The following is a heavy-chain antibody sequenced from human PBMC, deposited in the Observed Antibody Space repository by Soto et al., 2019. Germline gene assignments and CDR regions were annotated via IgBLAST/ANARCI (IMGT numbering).Heavy chain of an antibody. V-gene: IGHV5-10-1*01. CDR2: IDPSHSYT. J-gene: IGHJ4*02. CDR3: ARRRRSSSEFDY. Sequence: GHSLKISCKGSAYSFTSYWISWVRQIPGKGLEWMGRIDPSHSYTNYSPSFQGHATISAVKSISTAYLQWSSLKASDTAMYYCARRRRSSSEFDYWGQGTLVTVSS. CDR1: AYSFTSYW. D-gene: IGHD6-6*01.